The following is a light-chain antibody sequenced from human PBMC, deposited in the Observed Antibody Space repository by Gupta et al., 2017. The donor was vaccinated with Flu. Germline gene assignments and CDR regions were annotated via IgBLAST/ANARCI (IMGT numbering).Light chain of an antibody. CDR1: QEIGIY. V-gene: IGKV1-16*01. Sequence: DFQMPQSPSSLSASVGDRVTMTCRASQEIGIYLAWFRQRPGKAPEPLIYASSSLHSGVPSRFSGSGSGTYFTLTIRNLQPEDFATYYCQHEHNSPFTFGQGTQVDIK. CDR3: QHEHNSPFT. J-gene: IGKJ5*01. CDR2: ASS.